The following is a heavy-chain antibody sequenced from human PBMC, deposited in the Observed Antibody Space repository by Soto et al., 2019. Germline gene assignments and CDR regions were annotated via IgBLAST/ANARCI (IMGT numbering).Heavy chain of an antibody. V-gene: IGHV1-18*01. CDR3: ARDRGDYDFWSGHIGDYYYYGMDV. Sequence: ASVKVSCKASGYTFTSYGISWVRQAPGQGLEWMGWISAYNGNTNYAQKLQGRVTMTTDTSTSTAYMELRSLRSDDTAVYYCARDRGDYDFWSGHIGDYYYYGMDVWGQGTTVTVSS. J-gene: IGHJ6*02. CDR1: GYTFTSYG. D-gene: IGHD3-3*01. CDR2: ISAYNGNT.